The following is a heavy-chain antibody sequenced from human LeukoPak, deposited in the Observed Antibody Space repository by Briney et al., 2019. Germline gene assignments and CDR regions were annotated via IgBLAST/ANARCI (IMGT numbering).Heavy chain of an antibody. CDR1: GYTFTDYF. CDR3: ARELIEDQNWFDP. CDR2: LNPHSGVT. V-gene: IGHV1-2*02. J-gene: IGHJ5*02. Sequence: GASVKVSCKASGYTFTDYFIHWVRQAPGQGLEWMGWLNPHSGVTKYAQKFQGRVTMTRDTSISTAYMDLSGLKSDDTAVYFYARELIEDQNWFDPWGQGTLVTVSS. D-gene: IGHD2/OR15-2a*01.